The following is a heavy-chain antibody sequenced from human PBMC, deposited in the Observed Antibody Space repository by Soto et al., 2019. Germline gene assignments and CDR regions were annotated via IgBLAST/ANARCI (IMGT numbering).Heavy chain of an antibody. CDR1: GYTFTSYG. J-gene: IGHJ4*02. Sequence: QVQLVQSGAEVKKPGASVKVSCKASGYTFTSYGISWVRHAPGQGLEWMGWISAYNGNTTYAQKLKGRVTKTTDTSTSTAYMELRSLRSDDTAVYYCARGAVTIFGVDKFDYWGQGTLVTVSS. V-gene: IGHV1-18*01. CDR2: ISAYNGNT. CDR3: ARGAVTIFGVDKFDY. D-gene: IGHD3-3*01.